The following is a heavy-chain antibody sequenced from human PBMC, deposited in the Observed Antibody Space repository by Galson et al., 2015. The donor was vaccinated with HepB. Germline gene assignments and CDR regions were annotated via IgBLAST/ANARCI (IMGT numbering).Heavy chain of an antibody. V-gene: IGHV1-69*13. Sequence: SVKVSCKASGGTFSSYAISWVRQAPGQGLEWMGVIIPIYGTANYAQKFQGRVTITADESTSTAYMELSSLRFDDTAVYYCARVGGKLGYCSGGSCSNWFDPWGQGTLVTVSS. CDR1: GGTFSSYA. CDR3: ARVGGKLGYCSGGSCSNWFDP. J-gene: IGHJ5*02. D-gene: IGHD2-15*01. CDR2: IIPIYGTA.